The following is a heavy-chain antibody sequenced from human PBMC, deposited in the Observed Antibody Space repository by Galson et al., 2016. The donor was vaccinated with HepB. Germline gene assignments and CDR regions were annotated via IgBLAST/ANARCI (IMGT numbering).Heavy chain of an antibody. CDR1: GGSISNYY. V-gene: IGHV4-4*07. Sequence: SETLSLTCTVSGGSISNYYWSWIRQPAGKGLEWIGRIYSSGSTNYNPSLKSRVSMSVDTSKNRFSLTLNSVTAADTAVYYCARLRIKITFDGVIDDGFDYWGQGTLVTVSS. J-gene: IGHJ4*02. CDR3: ARLRIKITFDGVIDDGFDY. CDR2: IYSSGST. D-gene: IGHD3-16*02.